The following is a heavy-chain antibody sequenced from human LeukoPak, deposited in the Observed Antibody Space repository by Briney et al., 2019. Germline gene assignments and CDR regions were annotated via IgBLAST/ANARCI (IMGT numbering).Heavy chain of an antibody. Sequence: ASVKVSCKASGYTFTSYGISWVRQAPGQGLEWMGWISTYNGNTNYAQKLQGRVTMTTDTSTSTAYMELRSLRSDDTAVYHCARVVGYCSSTSCYSTPAFDYWGQGTLVTVSS. CDR2: ISTYNGNT. CDR1: GYTFTSYG. CDR3: ARVVGYCSSTSCYSTPAFDY. D-gene: IGHD2-2*03. J-gene: IGHJ4*02. V-gene: IGHV1-18*01.